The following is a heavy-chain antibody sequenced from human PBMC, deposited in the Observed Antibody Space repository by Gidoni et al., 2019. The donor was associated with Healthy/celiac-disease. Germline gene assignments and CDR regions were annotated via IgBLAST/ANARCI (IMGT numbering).Heavy chain of an antibody. CDR2: IRSKAYGGTT. CDR1: GFTFGDYA. Sequence: VQLVESGVGLVQPGRSLSLSCTASGFTFGDYAMGWFRQAPGKGLGWVGFIRSKAYGGTTEYAASVKGRFTISRDDSKSIAYLQMNSLKTEDTAVYYCTRGGGYQLLRVFDYWGQGTLVTVSS. V-gene: IGHV3-49*03. CDR3: TRGGGYQLLRVFDY. D-gene: IGHD2-2*01. J-gene: IGHJ4*02.